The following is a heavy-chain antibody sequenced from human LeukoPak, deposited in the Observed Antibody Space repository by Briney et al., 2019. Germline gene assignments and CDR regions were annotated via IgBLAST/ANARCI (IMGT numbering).Heavy chain of an antibody. CDR1: GYTFTGYY. CDR3: ASGNNYDRSGYYYSDY. Sequence: ASVKVSCKASGYTFTGYYMQWVRQAPGQGLEWMGWINPNSGGTNYAQKFQGRVTMTRDTSISTAYMELSRLRSDDTAVYYCASGNNYDRSGYYYSDYWGQGILVTVSS. J-gene: IGHJ4*02. D-gene: IGHD3-22*01. CDR2: INPNSGGT. V-gene: IGHV1-2*02.